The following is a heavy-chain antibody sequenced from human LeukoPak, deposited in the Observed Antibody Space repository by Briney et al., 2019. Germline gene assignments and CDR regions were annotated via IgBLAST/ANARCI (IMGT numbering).Heavy chain of an antibody. V-gene: IGHV4-59*10. Sequence: SETLSLTCAVYGGSFSSYYWSWIRQPAGKGLEWIGRIYTSGSTNYNPSLKSRVTISVDTSKNQFSLKLSSVTAADTAVYYCARAVSPFDAFDIWGQGTMVTVSS. CDR3: ARAVSPFDAFDI. CDR1: GGSFSSYY. CDR2: IYTSGST. J-gene: IGHJ3*02.